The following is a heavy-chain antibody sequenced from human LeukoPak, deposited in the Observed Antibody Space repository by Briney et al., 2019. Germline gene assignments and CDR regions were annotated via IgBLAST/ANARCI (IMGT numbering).Heavy chain of an antibody. V-gene: IGHV3-15*01. CDR2: IKSKTDGGTT. CDR3: TSHRTYYDILTGYYYDY. D-gene: IGHD3-9*01. J-gene: IGHJ4*02. Sequence: GGSLRLSCAASGLTFSNAWMSWVRQAPGKGLEWVGLIKSKTDGGTTDYAAPVKGRFTISRDDSKTTLYLQMNSLKTEDTAVYYCTSHRTYYDILTGYYYDYWGQGTLVTVSS. CDR1: GLTFSNAW.